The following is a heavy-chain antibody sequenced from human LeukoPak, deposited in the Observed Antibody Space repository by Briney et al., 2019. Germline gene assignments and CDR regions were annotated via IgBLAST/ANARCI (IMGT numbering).Heavy chain of an antibody. Sequence: GGSLRLSCSASGFTFSDHYMIWLRQAPGQGLESISYISHNGDTKYYADSVKGRLSISRDNAKSSLYLEMNSLRVEDTAVYYCARDRHGYFDYWGQGTLVTVSS. CDR3: ARDRHGYFDY. CDR1: GFTFSDHY. D-gene: IGHD6-13*01. V-gene: IGHV3-11*01. J-gene: IGHJ4*02. CDR2: ISHNGDTK.